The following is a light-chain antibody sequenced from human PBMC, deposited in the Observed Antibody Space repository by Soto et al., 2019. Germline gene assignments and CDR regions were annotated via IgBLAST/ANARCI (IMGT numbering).Light chain of an antibody. V-gene: IGKV3-20*01. CDR2: GAF. CDR3: QQYGTPLFT. J-gene: IGKJ3*01. Sequence: IVLPQSPGPLSLSPGERATLSCGASQSVNTNFLAWYKQKPGQAPRLLIYGAFSSATGVPERFSGSWSGTDFTLTISRLEPGDFAVYYCQQYGTPLFTCGPGTKVDIK. CDR1: QSVNTNF.